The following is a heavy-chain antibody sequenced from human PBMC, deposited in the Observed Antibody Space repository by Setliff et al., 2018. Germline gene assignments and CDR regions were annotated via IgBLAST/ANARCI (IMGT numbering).Heavy chain of an antibody. Sequence: GASVKVSCKASGYTLTNYYMHWVRQAPGQGLEWMGIINPSGGLTRYAQKFQGRVTMTRDTSMSTVYMELTRLTSDDTAVYYCTRSSSYGMRYWFDSWGQGPLVTVSS. CDR1: GYTLTNYY. CDR2: INPSGGLT. CDR3: TRSSSYGMRYWFDS. D-gene: IGHD2-2*01. V-gene: IGHV1-46*01. J-gene: IGHJ5*01.